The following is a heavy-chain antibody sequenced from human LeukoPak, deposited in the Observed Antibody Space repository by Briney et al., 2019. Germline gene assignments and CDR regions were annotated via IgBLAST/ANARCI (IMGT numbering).Heavy chain of an antibody. D-gene: IGHD3-22*01. CDR2: ISYDGSNK. CDR1: GFTFSSYA. Sequence: PGGSLRLSCAASGFTFSSYAMHWVRQAPGKGLEWVAVISYDGSNKYYADSVKGRFTISRDNSKNTLYLQMNSLRAEDTAVYYCARDLQTYDSKGGAFDIWGQGTMVTVSS. V-gene: IGHV3-30*04. J-gene: IGHJ3*02. CDR3: ARDLQTYDSKGGAFDI.